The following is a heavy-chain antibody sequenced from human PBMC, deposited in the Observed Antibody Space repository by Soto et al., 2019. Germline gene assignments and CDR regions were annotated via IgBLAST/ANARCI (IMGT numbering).Heavy chain of an antibody. Sequence: EVQLLESGGGVVQPGGSLRLSCVASGFPFSTYVLYWVRQAPGRGLKWVSAISAGGGNTIYADSVKGRFTISRDDSKDTLYLQMNSLRAEDTGIYYCAKLGVRVATSGVDYWGQGTLVTVSS. CDR2: ISAGGGNT. CDR1: GFPFSTYV. D-gene: IGHD6-13*01. J-gene: IGHJ4*02. V-gene: IGHV3-23*01. CDR3: AKLGVRVATSGVDY.